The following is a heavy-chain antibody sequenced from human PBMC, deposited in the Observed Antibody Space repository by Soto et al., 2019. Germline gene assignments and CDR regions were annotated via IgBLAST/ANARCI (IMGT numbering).Heavy chain of an antibody. Sequence: QMQLVQSEAELKKPGSSVKVSCTAFGGSINDYAINWVRQAPGQGLEWVGGIIPLFDAADSAQKFQGSVTITADASTNSAYLQCSRLMSDDTAVYYCARAWGRIADGPNKGGFAVGGQGTMVTASS. J-gene: IGHJ3*01. CDR1: GGSINDYA. CDR2: IIPLFDAA. CDR3: ARAWGRIADGPNKGGFAV. V-gene: IGHV1-69*01. D-gene: IGHD1-26*01.